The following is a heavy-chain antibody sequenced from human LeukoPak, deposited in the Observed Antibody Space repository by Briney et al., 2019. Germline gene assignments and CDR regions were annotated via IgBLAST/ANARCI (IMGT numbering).Heavy chain of an antibody. J-gene: IGHJ4*02. D-gene: IGHD2-15*01. CDR3: ARGLEHPVAGGFDY. Sequence: GGSLRLSCAASGFTFSSYWMSWVRQAPGKGLEWVANIKQDGSEKYYVDSVEGRFTISRDNAKNSLYLQMNSLRAEDTAVYYCARGLEHPVAGGFDYWGQGTLVTVSS. V-gene: IGHV3-7*01. CDR2: IKQDGSEK. CDR1: GFTFSSYW.